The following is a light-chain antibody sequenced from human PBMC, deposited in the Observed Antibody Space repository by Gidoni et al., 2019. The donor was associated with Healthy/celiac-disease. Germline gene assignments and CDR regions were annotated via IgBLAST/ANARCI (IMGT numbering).Light chain of an antibody. Sequence: EIVLTQSPATLSLSPGERATLSCRASQSVSSYLAWYQQKPGQAPRLLIYDASNRATGIPARFSGSGSGTDFTLNINSLEPEDFAVYYCQQRSNWPLTFGPGTKVDIK. CDR3: QQRSNWPLT. V-gene: IGKV3-11*01. CDR2: DAS. CDR1: QSVSSY. J-gene: IGKJ3*01.